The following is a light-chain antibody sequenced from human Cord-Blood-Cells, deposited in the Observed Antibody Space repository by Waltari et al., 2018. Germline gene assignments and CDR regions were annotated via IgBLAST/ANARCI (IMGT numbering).Light chain of an antibody. CDR3: SSYTSSSTWV. CDR2: DVS. V-gene: IGLV2-14*01. J-gene: IGLJ3*02. Sequence: QSALTQPASVSGSPGQSITISCTGTSSDVGGYIYVSWYQQHPGKAPKRMIYDVSKRPSGVSNRFSDSKSGNTASLTISGLQAEDEADYYCSSYTSSSTWVFGGGTKLTVL. CDR1: SSDVGGYIY.